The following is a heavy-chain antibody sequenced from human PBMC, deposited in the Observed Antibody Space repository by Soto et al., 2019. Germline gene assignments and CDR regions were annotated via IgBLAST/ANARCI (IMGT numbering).Heavy chain of an antibody. V-gene: IGHV4-39*01. CDR3: VSQRTSVLTQAYFDP. J-gene: IGHJ4*02. CDR1: GGSVSNSNYY. D-gene: IGHD2-8*01. CDR2: VYYRGRS. Sequence: PSETLSLTCTVSGGSVSNSNYYWGWIRQSPGKGLEWIGSVYYRGRSYSKSSVKSRVTISVDTSKNQFSLNLNSVTASDTAVYYCVSQRTSVLTQAYFDPWGPGALVTVSS.